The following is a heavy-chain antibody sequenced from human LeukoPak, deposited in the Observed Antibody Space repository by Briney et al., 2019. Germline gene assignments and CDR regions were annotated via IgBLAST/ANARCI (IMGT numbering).Heavy chain of an antibody. J-gene: IGHJ5*02. D-gene: IGHD3-9*01. V-gene: IGHV4-34*01. CDR3: ASRYYDILTGYPDGNWFDP. Sequence: SETLSLTCAVSGGSFSGYSWSWIRQPPGKGLEWIGEINHSGSTNYNPSLKSRVTISIDTSKNQFSLKLSSVAAADTAMYYCASRYYDILTGYPDGNWFDPWGQGTLATVSS. CDR2: INHSGST. CDR1: GGSFSGYS.